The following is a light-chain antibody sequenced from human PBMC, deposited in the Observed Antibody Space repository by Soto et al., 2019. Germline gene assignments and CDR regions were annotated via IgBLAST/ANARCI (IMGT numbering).Light chain of an antibody. CDR2: DVS. CDR3: CSYAGRTLYV. Sequence: QSALTQPRSVSGSPGQSVTISCTGTSSDVGAYNYVSWYQQQPGKAPKLMIYDVSQRPSGVPDRLSGSKSGNTASLTISGLQTEDEADYYCCSYAGRTLYVFGTGTKLTVL. V-gene: IGLV2-11*01. J-gene: IGLJ1*01. CDR1: SSDVGAYNY.